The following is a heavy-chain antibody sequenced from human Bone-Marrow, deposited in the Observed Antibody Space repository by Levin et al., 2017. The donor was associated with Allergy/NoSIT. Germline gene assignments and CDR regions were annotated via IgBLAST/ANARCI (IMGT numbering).Heavy chain of an antibody. CDR3: ARDYTAKNPQYDYGMDV. Sequence: GESLKISCKASGYTFTSYGISWVRQAPGQGLEWMGWISAYNGNTNYAQKLQGRVTMTTDTSTSTAYMELRSLRSDDTAVYYCARDYTAKNPQYDYGMDVWGQGTTVTVSS. CDR2: ISAYNGNT. V-gene: IGHV1-18*01. J-gene: IGHJ6*02. CDR1: GYTFTSYG.